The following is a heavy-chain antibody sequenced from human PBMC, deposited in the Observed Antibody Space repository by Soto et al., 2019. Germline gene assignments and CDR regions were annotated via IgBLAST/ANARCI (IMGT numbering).Heavy chain of an antibody. J-gene: IGHJ4*02. Sequence: EVQLLESGGGWVLPGGSLRISCAGSGCTPTTTPLRWVRQPPGKGLECVTTISGTASRTYYVDSVKGRFFISRDNSKNTVTLQMNNLTLDDTDVYYCATSFRYFDKCGQGTRVNVSS. CDR1: GCTPTTTP. CDR2: ISGTASRT. D-gene: IGHD3-9*01. V-gene: IGHV3-23*01. CDR3: ATSFRYFDK.